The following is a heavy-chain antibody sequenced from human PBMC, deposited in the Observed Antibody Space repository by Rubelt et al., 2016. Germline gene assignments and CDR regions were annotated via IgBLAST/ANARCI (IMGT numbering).Heavy chain of an antibody. CDR3: ARVGGSAVAGTSNWFGP. D-gene: IGHD6-19*01. Sequence: QLQLQESGPGLVKPSETLSLTCTVSGGAISDSDYYWAWIRQPPGRGLEYIVTVLHSGSAYYNPSLNIRFTVSVDPSKNQFSRSMYAVTAADTAVYYWARVGGSAVAGTSNWFGPGGQGTLVIVSS. CDR1: GGAISDSDYY. J-gene: IGHJ5*02. CDR2: VLHSGSA. V-gene: IGHV4-39*01.